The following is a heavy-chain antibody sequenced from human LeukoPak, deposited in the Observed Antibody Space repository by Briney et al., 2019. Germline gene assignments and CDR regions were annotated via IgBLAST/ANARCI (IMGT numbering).Heavy chain of an antibody. V-gene: IGHV3-33*01. Sequence: AGRSLRLSCAASGFTFNSYGMHWVRQAPGKGLEWVAVIWYDGSNKYYSHSLKGRFTISRDNSENPLYLQMDSLRAEDTAVYYCARDPGVRWLVGFDYWGQGTLVTVSS. J-gene: IGHJ4*02. D-gene: IGHD6-19*01. CDR2: IWYDGSNK. CDR1: GFTFNSYG. CDR3: ARDPGVRWLVGFDY.